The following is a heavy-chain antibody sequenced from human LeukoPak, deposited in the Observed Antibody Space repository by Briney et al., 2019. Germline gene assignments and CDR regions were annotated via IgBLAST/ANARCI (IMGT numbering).Heavy chain of an antibody. CDR3: ARGFVPVTVTYYYFDY. CDR1: GGPFSGYY. V-gene: IGHV4-34*01. J-gene: IGHJ4*02. CDR2: INHSGST. D-gene: IGHD4-17*01. Sequence: SETLSLTCAVYGGPFSGYYWSWIRQPPGKGLEWIGEINHSGSTNYNPSLKSRVTISVDTSKNQFSLKLSSVTAADTAVYYCARGFVPVTVTYYYFDYWGQGTLVTVSS.